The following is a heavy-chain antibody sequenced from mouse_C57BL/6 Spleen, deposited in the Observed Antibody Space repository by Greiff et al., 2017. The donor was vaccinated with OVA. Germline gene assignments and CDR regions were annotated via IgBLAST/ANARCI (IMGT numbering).Heavy chain of an antibody. D-gene: IGHD1-1*01. CDR2: INPSNGGT. J-gene: IGHJ1*03. Sequence: VQLQQPGTELVKPGASVKLSCKASGYTFTSYWMHWVKQRPGQGLEWIGNINPSNGGTNYNEKFKSKATLPVDKSSSTAYMQLSSLTSEDSAVYYCARRPVVATEYFDVWGTGTTVTVSS. CDR3: ARRPVVATEYFDV. CDR1: GYTFTSYW. V-gene: IGHV1-53*01.